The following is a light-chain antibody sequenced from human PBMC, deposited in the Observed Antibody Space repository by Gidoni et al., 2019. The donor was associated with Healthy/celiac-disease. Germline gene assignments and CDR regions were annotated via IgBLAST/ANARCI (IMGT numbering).Light chain of an antibody. Sequence: DIQMTQSPSSLSASVGDRVTIPCLASQRISSYLNWYQQKPGKAPKLLIYAASSLQSGVPSRFSGSGSGTDFPLTISRLQPEDFATYYCQQSYSTPWTFXXXTKVEIK. J-gene: IGKJ1*01. V-gene: IGKV1-39*01. CDR1: QRISSY. CDR2: AAS. CDR3: QQSYSTPWT.